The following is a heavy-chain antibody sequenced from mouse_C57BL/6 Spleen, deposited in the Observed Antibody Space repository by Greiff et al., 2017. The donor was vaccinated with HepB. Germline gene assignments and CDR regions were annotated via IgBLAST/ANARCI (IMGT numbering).Heavy chain of an antibody. D-gene: IGHD2-4*01. CDR2: SRNKANDYTT. CDR1: GFTFSDFY. V-gene: IGHV7-1*01. CDR3: ARDAGIYDYDGYWYFDV. Sequence: EVQLVESGGGLVQSGRSLRLSCATSGFTFSDFYMEWVRQAPGKGLEWIAASRNKANDYTTEYSASVKGRFIVSRDTSQSILSLQMNALRAEDTAMYYCARDAGIYDYDGYWYFDVWGTGTTVTVSS. J-gene: IGHJ1*03.